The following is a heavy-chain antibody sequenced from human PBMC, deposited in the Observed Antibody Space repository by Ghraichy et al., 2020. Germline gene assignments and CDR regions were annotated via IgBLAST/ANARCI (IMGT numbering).Heavy chain of an antibody. CDR1: GFTFSSYS. Sequence: GGSLRLSCAASGFTFSSYSMNWVRQAPGKGLEWVSSISSSSSYIYYADSVKGRFTISRDNAKNSLYLQMNSLRAEDTAVYYCAREGSNTDYDFWSGHTQDAFDIWGQGTMVTVSS. CDR3: AREGSNTDYDFWSGHTQDAFDI. J-gene: IGHJ3*02. V-gene: IGHV3-21*01. CDR2: ISSSSSYI. D-gene: IGHD3-3*01.